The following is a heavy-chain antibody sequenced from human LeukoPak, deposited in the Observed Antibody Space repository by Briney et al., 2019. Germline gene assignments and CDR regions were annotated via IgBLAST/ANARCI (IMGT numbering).Heavy chain of an antibody. CDR1: GFTFSSYA. J-gene: IGHJ5*02. V-gene: IGHV3-53*01. Sequence: PGGSLRLSCAASGFTFSSYAMSWVRQAPGKGLEWVSVIYSGGSAYYADSVKGRFTISRDNSKNTLYLQMNSLRAEDTAVYYCARCRFGEFGWFDPWGQGTLVTVSS. D-gene: IGHD3-10*01. CDR3: ARCRFGEFGWFDP. CDR2: IYSGGSA.